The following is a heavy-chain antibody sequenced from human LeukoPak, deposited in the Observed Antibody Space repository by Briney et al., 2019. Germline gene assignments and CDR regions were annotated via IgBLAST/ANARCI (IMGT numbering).Heavy chain of an antibody. Sequence: PSETLSLTCIVSGGSISSYYWSWIRQPPGKGLEWIGYIYYSGSTNYNPSLKSRVTISVDTSKNQFSLKLSSVTAADTAVYYCARQRFRGFQGEGPWGQGTLVTVSS. V-gene: IGHV4-59*08. J-gene: IGHJ5*02. D-gene: IGHD3-16*01. CDR2: IYYSGST. CDR1: GGSISSYY. CDR3: ARQRFRGFQGEGP.